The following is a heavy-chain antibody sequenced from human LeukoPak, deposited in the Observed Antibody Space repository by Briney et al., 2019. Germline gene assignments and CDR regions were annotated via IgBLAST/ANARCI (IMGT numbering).Heavy chain of an antibody. V-gene: IGHV4-34*01. CDR3: AREWALEDYGGDCFLDY. CDR2: INHSGST. Sequence: SETLSLTCAVYGGSFSGYYWSWIRQPPGKGLEWIGEINHSGSTNYNPSLKSRVTISVDTSKNQFSLKLSSVTAADTAVYYCAREWALEDYGGDCFLDYWGQGTLVTVSS. CDR1: GGSFSGYY. J-gene: IGHJ4*02. D-gene: IGHD2-21*01.